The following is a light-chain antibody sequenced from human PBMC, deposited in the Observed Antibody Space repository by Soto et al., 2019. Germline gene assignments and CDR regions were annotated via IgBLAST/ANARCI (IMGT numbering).Light chain of an antibody. CDR3: QQYGTLIT. CDR2: DAS. Sequence: EIVLTQSPGTLSLSPGERATLSCRASQSLGNTYLAWYQRKPGQAPRLLIYDASSRATDIPDGFSGSGAGTDFTLAISRLEPEDSAVYYCQQYGTLITFGQGTRLEIK. CDR1: QSLGNTY. J-gene: IGKJ5*01. V-gene: IGKV3-20*01.